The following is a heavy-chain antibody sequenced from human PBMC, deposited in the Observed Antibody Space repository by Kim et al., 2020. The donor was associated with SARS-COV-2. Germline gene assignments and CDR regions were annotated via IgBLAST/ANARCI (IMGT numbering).Heavy chain of an antibody. CDR3: ARRGYTTDY. Sequence: GSTYYNPSLKSRVTISVDTSKNQFSLKLSSVTAADTAVYYCARRGYTTDYWGQGTLVTVSS. V-gene: IGHV4-39*01. D-gene: IGHD5-12*01. CDR2: GST. J-gene: IGHJ4*02.